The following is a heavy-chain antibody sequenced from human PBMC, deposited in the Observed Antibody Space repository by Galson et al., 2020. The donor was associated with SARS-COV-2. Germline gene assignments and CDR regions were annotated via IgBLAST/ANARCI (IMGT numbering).Heavy chain of an antibody. CDR3: ARAGVVVVAATPLTNDY. Sequence: TLSLTCAVYGGSFSGYYWSWIRQPPGKGLEWIGEINHSGSTNYNPSLKSRVTISVDTSKNQFSLKLSSVTAADTAVYYCARAGVVVVAATPLTNDYWGQGTLVTVSS. J-gene: IGHJ4*02. CDR1: GGSFSGYY. D-gene: IGHD2-15*01. CDR2: INHSGST. V-gene: IGHV4-34*01.